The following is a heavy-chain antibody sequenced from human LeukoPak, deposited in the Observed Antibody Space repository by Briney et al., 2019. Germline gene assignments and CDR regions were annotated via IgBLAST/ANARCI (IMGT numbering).Heavy chain of an antibody. CDR1: GFTFSSYS. D-gene: IGHD2-8*01. CDR2: ITDSGGNT. J-gene: IGHJ4*02. Sequence: GGSLRLSCAASGFTFSSYSMNWVRQAPGKGLEWVSAITDSGGNTYYAAPVKGRFTISRDNSKNTLYLQMNSLRVEDTAVYYCARAGHCTNGICYTADFDYWGQGTLVTVSS. V-gene: IGHV3-23*01. CDR3: ARAGHCTNGICYTADFDY.